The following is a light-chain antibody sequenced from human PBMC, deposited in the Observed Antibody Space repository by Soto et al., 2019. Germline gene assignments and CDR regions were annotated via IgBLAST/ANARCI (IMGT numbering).Light chain of an antibody. V-gene: IGKV3-15*01. CDR3: QHYSNWPPT. CDR2: YAS. Sequence: EVVMTQSPATLSVSPGEIVTLSCRASQTVHSNLAWYQQRPGQAPSLLISYASTRATGIPARFSGSGSGTEFTLTISSLQSEDSGVYYCQHYSNWPPTFGPGTKVEIK. J-gene: IGKJ3*01. CDR1: QTVHSN.